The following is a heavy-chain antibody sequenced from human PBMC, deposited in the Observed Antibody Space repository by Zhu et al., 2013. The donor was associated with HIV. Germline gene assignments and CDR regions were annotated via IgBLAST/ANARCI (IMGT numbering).Heavy chain of an antibody. CDR3: ARDISSRLHCYSTICSSYLDF. D-gene: IGHD2-2*01. CDR1: GYTFSDHY. J-gene: IGHJ4*02. V-gene: IGHV1-2*02. Sequence: QVQLVQSGAEVRKPGASVTVSCKTSGYTFSDHYIHWVRQAPGQGLEWMGWVNPNSGATYYRQKFEVRVTMTSDTSINTAYMKLSRLTSDDTAVYFCARDISSRLHCYSTICSSYLDFWGQGTLVTVSS. CDR2: VNPNSGAT.